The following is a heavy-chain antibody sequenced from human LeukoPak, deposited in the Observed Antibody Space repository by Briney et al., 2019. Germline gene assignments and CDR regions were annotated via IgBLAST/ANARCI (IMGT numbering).Heavy chain of an antibody. D-gene: IGHD3-3*01. CDR2: INPNSGGT. Sequence: ASVKVSCKASGYTFTGYYMHWVPQAPGQGLEWMGWINPNSGGTNYAQKFQGRVTMTRDTSISTAYMELSRLRSDDTAVYYCAREDDFWSGYSGWFDPWGQGTLVTVSS. J-gene: IGHJ5*02. CDR1: GYTFTGYY. V-gene: IGHV1-2*02. CDR3: AREDDFWSGYSGWFDP.